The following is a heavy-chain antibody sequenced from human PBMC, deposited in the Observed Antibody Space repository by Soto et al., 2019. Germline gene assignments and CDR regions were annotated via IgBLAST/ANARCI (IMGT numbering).Heavy chain of an antibody. CDR2: IYYSGST. D-gene: IGHD6-13*01. Sequence: QVQLQESGPGLVKPSETLSFTCPVSVDSLGNYYWSWFRRPPGRGLDGIGYIYYSGSTTNNPSPKSRVTLSVDTSKNQFSLKLSSVTAADTAVYYCARHLWVGSSWYLGAFDIWGQGTMVTVSS. V-gene: IGHV4-59*08. CDR1: VDSLGNYY. J-gene: IGHJ3*02. CDR3: ARHLWVGSSWYLGAFDI.